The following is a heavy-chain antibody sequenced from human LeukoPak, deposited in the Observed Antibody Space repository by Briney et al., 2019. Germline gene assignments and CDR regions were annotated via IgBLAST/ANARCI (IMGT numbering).Heavy chain of an antibody. D-gene: IGHD3-3*01. CDR2: INPNSGGT. J-gene: IGHJ1*01. CDR3: ATIPRPITIFGVAIGFQH. Sequence: GESLKISCKGSGYTFTGYYMRWVRQAPGQGLEWMGWINPNSGGTNYAQKFQGRVTMTRDTSISTAYMELSRLRSEDTAVYYCATIPRPITIFGVAIGFQHWGQGTLVTVSS. CDR1: GYTFTGYY. V-gene: IGHV1-2*02.